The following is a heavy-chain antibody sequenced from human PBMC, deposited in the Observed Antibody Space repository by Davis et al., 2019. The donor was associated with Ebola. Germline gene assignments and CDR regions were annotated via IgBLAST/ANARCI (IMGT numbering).Heavy chain of an antibody. CDR3: ASPIQLWDYYYGMDV. V-gene: IGHV3-33*01. J-gene: IGHJ6*02. CDR1: GFTFSSYG. CDR2: IWYDGSNK. D-gene: IGHD5-18*01. Sequence: GESLKISCAASGFTFSSYGMHWVRQAPGKGLEWVAVIWYDGSNKYYADSVKGRFTISRDNSKNTLYLQMNSLRAEDTAVYYCASPIQLWDYYYGMDVWGQGTTVTVSS.